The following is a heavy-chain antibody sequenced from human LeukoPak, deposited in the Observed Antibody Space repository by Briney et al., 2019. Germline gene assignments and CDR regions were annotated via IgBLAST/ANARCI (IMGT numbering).Heavy chain of an antibody. CDR2: IYSGGRT. CDR3: ARVLSGRGSLYSYYYYMDV. V-gene: IGHV3-53*01. CDR1: GFTVSSNY. Sequence: GGSLRLSCAASGFTVSSNYMSWVRQAPGKGLEWVSVIYSGGRTYYADSVKGRFTISRDNSKNTLYLQMNSLRAEDTAVYYCARVLSGRGSLYSYYYYMDVWGKGTTVTISS. J-gene: IGHJ6*03. D-gene: IGHD3-10*01.